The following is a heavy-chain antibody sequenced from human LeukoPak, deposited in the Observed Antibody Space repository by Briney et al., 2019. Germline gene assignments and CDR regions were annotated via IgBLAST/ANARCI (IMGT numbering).Heavy chain of an antibody. D-gene: IGHD1-1*01. CDR2: ISGSGGST. V-gene: IGHV3-23*01. CDR1: GFTFSSYA. Sequence: RGSLRLSCAASGFTFSSYAMSWVRQAPGKGLEWVSAISGSGGSTYYADSVKGRFTISRDNSKNTLYLQMNSLRAEDTAVYYCAKDVLKLERRDNWLDPWGQGTLVTVSS. CDR3: AKDVLKLERRDNWLDP. J-gene: IGHJ5*02.